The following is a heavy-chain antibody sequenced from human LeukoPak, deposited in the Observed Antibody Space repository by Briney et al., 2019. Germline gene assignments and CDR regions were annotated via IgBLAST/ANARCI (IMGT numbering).Heavy chain of an antibody. V-gene: IGHV3-11*06. CDR1: GFTFSDYY. J-gene: IGHJ6*01. CDR3: SRHGDGFYYGMDV. D-gene: IGHD4-17*01. Sequence: GGSLRLSCAASGFTFSDYYMSWIRQAPGKGLEWVSYISSRSSYTNYADSVKGRFTISRDNAKNSLYLQMNSLRVEDTAVYYCSRHGDGFYYGMDVWGQGTTLSVSS. CDR2: ISSRSSYT.